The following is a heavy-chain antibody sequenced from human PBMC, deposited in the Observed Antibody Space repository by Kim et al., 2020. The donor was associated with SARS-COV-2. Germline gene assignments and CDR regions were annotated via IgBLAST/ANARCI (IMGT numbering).Heavy chain of an antibody. CDR3: ARGYCSSTSCLGLLQP. J-gene: IGHJ5*02. CDR2: ISSNGGST. Sequence: GGSLRLSCAASGFTFSSYAMHWVRQAPGKGLEYVSAISSNGGSTYYANSVKGRFTISRDNSKNTLYLQMGSLRAEDMAVYYCARGYCSSTSCLGLLQPWGQGTLVTVSS. D-gene: IGHD2-2*01. V-gene: IGHV3-64*01. CDR1: GFTFSSYA.